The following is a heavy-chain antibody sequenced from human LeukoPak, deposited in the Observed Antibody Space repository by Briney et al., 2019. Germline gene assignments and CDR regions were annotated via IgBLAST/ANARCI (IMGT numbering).Heavy chain of an antibody. Sequence: PSQTLSLTCAVSGDSIRSGTNNWSWIRQPPGKGLEWIGYIYYSGSTNYNPSLKSRVTISVDTSKNQFSLKLSSVTAADTAVYYCARGYTLNWFDPWGQGTLVTVSS. V-gene: IGHV4-61*01. CDR3: ARGYTLNWFDP. CDR1: GDSIRSGTNN. J-gene: IGHJ5*02. D-gene: IGHD3-16*02. CDR2: IYYSGST.